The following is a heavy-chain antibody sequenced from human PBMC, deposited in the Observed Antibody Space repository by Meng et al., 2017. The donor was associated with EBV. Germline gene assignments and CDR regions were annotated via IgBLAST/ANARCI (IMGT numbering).Heavy chain of an antibody. CDR2: SKDKTASI. D-gene: IGHD5-24*01. CDR3: ARDRDGYNTFDY. V-gene: IGHV1-2*07. Sequence: QPALAGPDGENTGPSMNASSQAHRHTFSGTSSLRERQRPAIGLVQVGGSKDKTASIKNVGEFQARVTITRDTSTKPAYLELKNTLLDDTAVYYCARDRDGYNTFDYWGQGTLVTVSS. CDR1: RHTFSGTS. J-gene: IGHJ4*02.